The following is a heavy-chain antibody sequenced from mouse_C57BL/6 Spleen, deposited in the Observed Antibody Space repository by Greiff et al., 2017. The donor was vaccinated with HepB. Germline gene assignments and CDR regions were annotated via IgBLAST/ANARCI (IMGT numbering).Heavy chain of an antibody. V-gene: IGHV5-16*01. CDR1: GFTFSDYY. CDR2: INYDGSST. D-gene: IGHD1-1*01. Sequence: EVQRVESEGGLVQPGSSMKLPCTASGFTFSDYYMAWVRQVPEKGLEWVANINYDGSSTYYLDSLKSRFIISRDNAKNILYLQMSSLKSEDTATYYCAREHYYGSSTGYFDVWGTGTTVTVSS. J-gene: IGHJ1*03. CDR3: AREHYYGSSTGYFDV.